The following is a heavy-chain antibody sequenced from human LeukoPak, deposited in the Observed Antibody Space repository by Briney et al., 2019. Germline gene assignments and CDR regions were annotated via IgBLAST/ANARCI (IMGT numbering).Heavy chain of an antibody. J-gene: IGHJ4*02. V-gene: IGHV1-2*02. CDR2: INPNSGGT. Sequence: ASVKVSCKASGYTFTGYYMHWVRQAPGQGLEWMGWINPNSGGTNYAQKFQGRVTMTRDTSISTANMELSRLRSDDTAVYYCARWRPDCSSTSCHNFDYWGQGTLVTVSS. CDR3: ARWRPDCSSTSCHNFDY. D-gene: IGHD2-2*01. CDR1: GYTFTGYY.